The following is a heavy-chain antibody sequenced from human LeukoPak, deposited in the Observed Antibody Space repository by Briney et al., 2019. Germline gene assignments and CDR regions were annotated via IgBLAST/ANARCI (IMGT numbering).Heavy chain of an antibody. CDR3: AKSSMIVVGGFDY. Sequence: GGSLRLSCAASGFTFSSYAMNWVRQAPGRGLEWVSTISGSGGSTYYADFVKGRFTISRDNSKSTLYLQMNSLRAEDTAVYYCAKSSMIVVGGFDYWGQGTLVTVSS. D-gene: IGHD3-22*01. CDR2: ISGSGGST. CDR1: GFTFSSYA. V-gene: IGHV3-23*01. J-gene: IGHJ4*02.